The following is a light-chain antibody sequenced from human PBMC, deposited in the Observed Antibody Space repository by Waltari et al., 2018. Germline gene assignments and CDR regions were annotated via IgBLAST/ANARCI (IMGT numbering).Light chain of an antibody. CDR1: VLAKKY. CDR2: RDT. V-gene: IGLV3-27*01. CDR3: YSATDNHLV. Sequence: SYELTQPSSVSVSPGQTARITCSGDVLAKKYARWFQQKPGQAPVVLIYRDTQRPSGSPERFSGSSSGTTVNLTINGAQVDDEGDYYCYSATDNHLVFGGGTKLTVL. J-gene: IGLJ2*01.